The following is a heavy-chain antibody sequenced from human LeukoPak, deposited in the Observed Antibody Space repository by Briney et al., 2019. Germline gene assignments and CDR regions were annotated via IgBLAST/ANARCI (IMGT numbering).Heavy chain of an antibody. CDR3: ARSWDERLNFDY. Sequence: GGSLRLSCAASGFTISRNYMNWVRQAPGKGLEWVSVIYSGGSTYYADSVKGRFTISRDDSKNALYLQMDSLGPEDTAVYYCARSWDERLNFDYWGQGTLVTVSS. V-gene: IGHV3-66*02. J-gene: IGHJ4*02. CDR1: GFTISRNY. CDR2: IYSGGST. D-gene: IGHD1-26*01.